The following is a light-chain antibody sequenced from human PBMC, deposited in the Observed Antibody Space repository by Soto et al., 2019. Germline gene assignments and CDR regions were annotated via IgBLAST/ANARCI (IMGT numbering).Light chain of an antibody. CDR3: QQSYSTFPYT. Sequence: DIPMTQSPSSLSASVGDRVTITCRASQSISSYLNWYQQKPGKAPKLLIYAASSLQSGVPSRFSGSGSGTXXXXXXXXXQPEDFATYYCQQSYSTFPYTFGQGTKLEIK. J-gene: IGKJ2*01. CDR1: QSISSY. V-gene: IGKV1-39*01. CDR2: AAS.